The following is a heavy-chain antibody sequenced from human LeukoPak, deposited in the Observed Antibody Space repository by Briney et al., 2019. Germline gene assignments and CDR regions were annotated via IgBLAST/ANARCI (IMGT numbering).Heavy chain of an antibody. CDR2: IYYSGST. CDR1: GGSISSSSYY. CDR3: ATIWFGESWKVFDY. V-gene: IGHV4-39*01. Sequence: PSETLSLTCTVSGGSISSSSYYWGWIRQPPGTGLEWIGSIYYSGSTYYNPSLKSRVTISVDTSKNQFSLKLSSVTAADTAVYYCATIWFGESWKVFDYWGQGTLVTVSS. J-gene: IGHJ4*02. D-gene: IGHD3-10*01.